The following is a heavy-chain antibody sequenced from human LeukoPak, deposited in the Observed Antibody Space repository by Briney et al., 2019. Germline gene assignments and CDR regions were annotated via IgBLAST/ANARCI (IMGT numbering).Heavy chain of an antibody. D-gene: IGHD4-17*01. J-gene: IGHJ6*02. V-gene: IGHV3-15*01. Sequence: PGGSLRLSCAASGFTFSSYWMSWVRQAPGKGLEWVGRIKSKTDGGTTDYAAPVKGRFTISRDDSKNTLYLQMNSLKTEDTAVYYCTTDQTYYGDYFWGGPTSYGMDVWGQGTTVTVSS. CDR3: TTDQTYYGDYFWGGPTSYGMDV. CDR2: IKSKTDGGTT. CDR1: GFTFSSYW.